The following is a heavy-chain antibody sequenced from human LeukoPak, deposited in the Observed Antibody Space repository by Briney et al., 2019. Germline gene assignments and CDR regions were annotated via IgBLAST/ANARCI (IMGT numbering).Heavy chain of an antibody. V-gene: IGHV3-7*03. CDR2: IKQDGSEK. D-gene: IGHD4-17*01. J-gene: IGHJ6*03. CDR3: ARADGDYGHGAPYYYYYMDV. Sequence: GGSLRLSCAASGFTFSSYWMTWVRQAPGKGLEWVANIKQDGSEKYYVDSVKGRFTISRDNAKNSLYLQMNSLRAEDTAVYYCARADGDYGHGAPYYYYYMDVWGKGTTVTISS. CDR1: GFTFSSYW.